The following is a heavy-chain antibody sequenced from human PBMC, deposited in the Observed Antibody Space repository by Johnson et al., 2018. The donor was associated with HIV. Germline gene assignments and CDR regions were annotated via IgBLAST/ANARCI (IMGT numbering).Heavy chain of an antibody. Sequence: VQLVESGGGLVQPGGSLRLSCAASGFTVSSDYMTWVRQAPGKGLEWVSIIYSGGSTYYTRSVKGRFTISRDNSKNMLFLQINSLRVEDTAVYYCARVRVGAFDIWGQGTMVTVSS. CDR1: GFTVSSDY. CDR3: ARVRVGAFDI. CDR2: IYSGGST. V-gene: IGHV3-66*02. J-gene: IGHJ3*02. D-gene: IGHD1-26*01.